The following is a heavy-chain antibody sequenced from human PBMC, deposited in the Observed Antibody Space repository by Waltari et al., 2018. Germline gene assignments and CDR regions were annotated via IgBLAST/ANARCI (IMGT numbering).Heavy chain of an antibody. D-gene: IGHD4-4*01. CDR3: ARVSNSSPYGMDV. Sequence: EVQLVESGGGLVQPGGSLRLSCVASGFTFSSYWMHWVRQAPGKGLVLVSRINSDGSSTSYADSVKGRFTISRDNAKNTLYLQMNSLRAEDTAVYYCARVSNSSPYGMDVWGQGTTVTVSS. CDR1: GFTFSSYW. V-gene: IGHV3-74*01. J-gene: IGHJ6*02. CDR2: INSDGSST.